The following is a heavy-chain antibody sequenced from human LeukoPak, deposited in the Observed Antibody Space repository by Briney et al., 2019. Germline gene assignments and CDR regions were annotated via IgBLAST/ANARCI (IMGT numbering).Heavy chain of an antibody. Sequence: ASVKVSSKPSGYTFTSYYMHWERQAPGQGLEWIGIINPSGGSISYAKKFQGRVTMTRDRSTSTVYMELSSLRSEDTAVYYCAREICSCTSCHYYGMDVWGQGTTVTVSS. CDR3: AREICSCTSCHYYGMDV. J-gene: IGHJ6*02. CDR2: INPSGGSI. CDR1: GYTFTSYY. D-gene: IGHD2-2*01. V-gene: IGHV1-46*01.